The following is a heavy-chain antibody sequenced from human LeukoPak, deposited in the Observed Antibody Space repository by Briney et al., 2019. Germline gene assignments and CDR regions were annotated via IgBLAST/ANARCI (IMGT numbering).Heavy chain of an antibody. Sequence: GGSPRLSCAASGFTFSDYYMSWIRQAPGKGLEWVSYISSSGSTIYYADSVKGRFTISRDNAKNSLYLQMNSLRAEDTAVYYCARDGDYVWGSYRYCDYWGQGTLVTVSS. CDR2: ISSSGSTI. V-gene: IGHV3-11*04. D-gene: IGHD3-16*02. J-gene: IGHJ4*02. CDR3: ARDGDYVWGSYRYCDY. CDR1: GFTFSDYY.